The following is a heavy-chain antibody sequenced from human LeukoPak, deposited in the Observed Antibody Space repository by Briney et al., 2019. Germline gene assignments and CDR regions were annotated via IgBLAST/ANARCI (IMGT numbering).Heavy chain of an antibody. CDR3: ARGRTGAAALDF. CDR1: GGSFSGHY. V-gene: IGHV4-34*01. J-gene: IGHJ4*02. CDR2: STHTGST. D-gene: IGHD2-2*01. Sequence: KPSGTLSLTCAVYGGSFSGHYWTWIRQAPGKGLEWIGESTHTGSTNYNPSPKSRVTISVDTSKNQFSLKLTSVSAADTAVYHCARGRTGAAALDFWGPGTLVTVSS.